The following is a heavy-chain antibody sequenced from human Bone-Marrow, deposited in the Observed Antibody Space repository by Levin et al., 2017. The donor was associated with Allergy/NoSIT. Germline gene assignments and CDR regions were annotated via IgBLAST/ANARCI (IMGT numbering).Heavy chain of an antibody. CDR2: ISYDGSNK. CDR1: GFTFSSYA. V-gene: IGHV3-30*04. CDR3: ARDRDGYKKRWGHYYYDYGMDV. Sequence: GGSLRLSCAASGFTFSSYAMHWVRQAPGKGLEWVAVISYDGSNKYYADSVKGRFTISRDNSKNTLYLQMNSLRAEDTAVYYCARDRDGYKKRWGHYYYDYGMDVWGQGTTVTVSS. J-gene: IGHJ6*02. D-gene: IGHD5-24*01.